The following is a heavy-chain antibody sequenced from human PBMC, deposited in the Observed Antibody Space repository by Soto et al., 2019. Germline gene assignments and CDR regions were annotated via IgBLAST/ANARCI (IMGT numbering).Heavy chain of an antibody. CDR2: ISYDGNNK. CDR3: ARGAEYQVLSRDYFYGMEV. V-gene: IGHV3-30*03. D-gene: IGHD2-2*01. CDR1: TFTLSTYG. J-gene: IGHJ6*04. Sequence: QVQLVESGGGVVQPGRSLRLSCAASTFTLSTYGMHWVRQAPGKGLEWVAVISYDGNNKYYADSVKGRFTISRDNSRNTLSLQLNSLTTEDTAVYYCARGAEYQVLSRDYFYGMEVWGKWIMVTVSS.